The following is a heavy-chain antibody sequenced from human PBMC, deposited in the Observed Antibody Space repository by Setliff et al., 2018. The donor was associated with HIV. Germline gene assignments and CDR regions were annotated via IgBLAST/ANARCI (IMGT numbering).Heavy chain of an antibody. CDR1: GGSLSGYY. CDR3: ARVKAYFFYMDT. Sequence: SETLSLTCAVYGGSLSGYYWTWIRQSPGKGLEWIASIHYRGNTLYSTSYNPSLKSRVTISVDTSKNQFSLKLSSVTAADTAVYYCARVKAYFFYMDTWGKGTTVTVSS. CDR2: IHYRGNTLYST. D-gene: IGHD3-16*01. V-gene: IGHV4-34*01. J-gene: IGHJ6*03.